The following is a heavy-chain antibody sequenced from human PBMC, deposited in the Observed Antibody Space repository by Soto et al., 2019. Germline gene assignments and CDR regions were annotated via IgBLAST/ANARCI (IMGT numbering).Heavy chain of an antibody. CDR3: AKDAMATVTVDFWLGF. V-gene: IGHV3-23*01. D-gene: IGHD5-12*01. CDR1: GFIFNNYA. J-gene: IGHJ3*01. Sequence: EVQLLESGGGLVQPGGSLRLSCAASGFIFNNYAMSWVRRAPGKGLEWVSTISSSADSTYYAESVKGRFTISRDDSKDTLYLQMNSLGVEDTAIYYCAKDAMATVTVDFWLGFWGQGTVVTVSS. CDR2: ISSSADST.